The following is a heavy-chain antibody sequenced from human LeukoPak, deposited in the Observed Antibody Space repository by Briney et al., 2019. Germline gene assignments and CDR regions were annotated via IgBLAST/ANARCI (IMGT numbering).Heavy chain of an antibody. CDR2: ISVSGGST. CDR3: AKGGFYSNYDY. D-gene: IGHD4-11*01. J-gene: IGHJ4*02. CDR1: GFTFSSYA. V-gene: IGHV3-23*01. Sequence: GGSLRLSCAASGFTFSSYAMSWVRQAPGKGLEWVSTISVSGGSTYYADSVKGRFTISRDNSMNTLYLQMNSLRAEDTAVYYCAKGGFYSNYDYWGQGSLVIVSS.